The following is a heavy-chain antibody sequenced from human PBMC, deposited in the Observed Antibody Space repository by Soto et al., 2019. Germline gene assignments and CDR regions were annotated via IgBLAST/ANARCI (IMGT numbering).Heavy chain of an antibody. CDR3: AMPLDYYDSSGYFDY. J-gene: IGHJ4*02. CDR2: IIPIFGTA. D-gene: IGHD3-22*01. V-gene: IGHV1-69*13. CDR1: GGTFSSYA. Sequence: SVKVSCKASGGTFSSYAISWVRQAPGQGLEWMGGIIPIFGTANYAQKFQGRVTITADESTSTAYMELSSLRSEDTAVYYCAMPLDYYDSSGYFDYWGQGTLVTV.